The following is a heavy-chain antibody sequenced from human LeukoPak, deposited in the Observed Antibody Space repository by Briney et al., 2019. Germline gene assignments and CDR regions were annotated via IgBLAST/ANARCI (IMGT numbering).Heavy chain of an antibody. V-gene: IGHV3-23*01. J-gene: IGHJ4*02. CDR2: ISGSGGST. D-gene: IGHD5-18*01. CDR3: AKRSAMVYYFDY. Sequence: QSGGSLRLSCAASGFTFSSYAMSWVRQAPGKGLEWVSAISGSGGSTYYADSVKGRFTISRDNSKNTLYLQMNSLRAEDTAVYYCAKRSAMVYYFDYWGQGTLVTVSS. CDR1: GFTFSSYA.